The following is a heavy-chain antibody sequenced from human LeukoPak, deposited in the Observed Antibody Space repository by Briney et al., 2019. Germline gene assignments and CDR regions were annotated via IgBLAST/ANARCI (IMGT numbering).Heavy chain of an antibody. Sequence: GGSLRLSCAASGFTVSSNYMSWVRQAPGKGLEWVSVIYSGGSTYYADSVKGRFTISRDNSKNTLYLQMNSLRAEDTAVYYCARVDYGDYGFDYWGRGTLVTVSS. CDR2: IYSGGST. D-gene: IGHD4-17*01. J-gene: IGHJ4*02. CDR3: ARVDYGDYGFDY. CDR1: GFTVSSNY. V-gene: IGHV3-66*01.